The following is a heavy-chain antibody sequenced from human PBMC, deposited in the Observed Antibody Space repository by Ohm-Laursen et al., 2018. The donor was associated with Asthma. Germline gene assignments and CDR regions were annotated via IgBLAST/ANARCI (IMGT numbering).Heavy chain of an antibody. Sequence: GTLSLTCAVSGGSVSGYDWSWVRQAPGRELEGIAYIQSSGGANYNPSLQSRVTLSLDTSKNQVSLRLSSVTAADTALYFCARLDWVRSMFDSWGAGIQVLVSS. CDR1: GGSVSGYD. J-gene: IGHJ4*02. CDR3: ARLDWVRSMFDS. V-gene: IGHV4-59*02. D-gene: IGHD3-9*01. CDR2: IQSSGGA.